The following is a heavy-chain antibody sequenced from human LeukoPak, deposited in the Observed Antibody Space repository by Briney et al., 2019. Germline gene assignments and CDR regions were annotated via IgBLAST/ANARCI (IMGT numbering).Heavy chain of an antibody. CDR3: AKVFGVSSGWFFDY. D-gene: IGHD6-19*01. J-gene: IGHJ4*02. Sequence: GGSLRLSCAASGFTFSNYAMSWVRQTPGKGLEWVSVISGSGGSTYYADPVKGRFTISRDNSKNTLYLQMNSLRAEDTAVYYCAKVFGVSSGWFFDYWGQGTLVTVSS. V-gene: IGHV3-23*01. CDR1: GFTFSNYA. CDR2: ISGSGGST.